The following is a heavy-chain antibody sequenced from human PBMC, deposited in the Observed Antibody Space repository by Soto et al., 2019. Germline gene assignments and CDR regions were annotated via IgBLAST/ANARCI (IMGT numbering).Heavy chain of an antibody. D-gene: IGHD2-2*01. CDR2: ISNDGSNT. CDR3: ARVPYCSSGGRYSYFYI. Sequence: GGSLRLSCAASGFTLSDYYMHWARQAPGKGLVWVSRISNDGSNTDYADSVKGRFTISRDNAKNTMHLQMNSLRAEDTAVYYCARVPYCSSGGRYSYFYIWGQGTLVTVSS. CDR1: GFTLSDYY. J-gene: IGHJ4*02. V-gene: IGHV3-74*01.